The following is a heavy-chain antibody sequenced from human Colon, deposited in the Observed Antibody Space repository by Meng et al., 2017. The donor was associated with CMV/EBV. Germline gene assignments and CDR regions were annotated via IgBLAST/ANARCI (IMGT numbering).Heavy chain of an antibody. V-gene: IGHV4-39*07. CDR2: FSYSGGT. CDR1: GGSVSSSGYSENYY. Sequence: SETLSLTCTVSGGSVSSSGYSENYYWHWFRQPPGKGREWLGSFSYSGGTNFNSSLMSRLAISVDTSKNQFSLSRTSVTAADTAVYYCARDTYDFWSGAAFWGRGTLVTVSS. CDR3: ARDTYDFWSGAAF. D-gene: IGHD3-3*01. J-gene: IGHJ4*02.